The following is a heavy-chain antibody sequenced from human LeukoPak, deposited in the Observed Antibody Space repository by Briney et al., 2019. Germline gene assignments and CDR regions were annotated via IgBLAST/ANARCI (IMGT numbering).Heavy chain of an antibody. V-gene: IGHV3-74*01. J-gene: IGHJ4*02. CDR3: ASESVVVSFDY. Sequence: GGSLRLSCAASGFTFSSYWMHWVRQAPGKGLVWVSRINSDGTSTSYADSVKGRFTISRDNAKNTLYLQMNSLRAEDTAVYYCASESVVVSFDYWGQGTLVTVSS. CDR2: INSDGTST. CDR1: GFTFSSYW. D-gene: IGHD2-21*01.